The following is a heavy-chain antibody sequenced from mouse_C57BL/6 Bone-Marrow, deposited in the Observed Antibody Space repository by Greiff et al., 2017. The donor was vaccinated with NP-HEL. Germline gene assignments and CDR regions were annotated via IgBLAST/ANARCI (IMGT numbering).Heavy chain of an antibody. CDR3: ARGSSYCYAMDY. CDR2: IYPRSGNT. V-gene: IGHV1-81*01. J-gene: IGHJ4*01. Sequence: VHLVESGAELARPGASVKLSCKASGYTFTSYGISWVKQRTGQGLEWIGEIYPRSGNTYYNEKFKGKATLTADKSSSTAYMELRSLTSEDSAVYFCARGSSYCYAMDYWGQGTSVTVSS. D-gene: IGHD1-1*01. CDR1: GYTFTSYG.